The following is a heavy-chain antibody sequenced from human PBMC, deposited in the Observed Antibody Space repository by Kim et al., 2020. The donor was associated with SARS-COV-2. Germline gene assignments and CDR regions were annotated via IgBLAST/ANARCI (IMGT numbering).Heavy chain of an antibody. CDR2: ISGNSDET. Sequence: GGSLRLSCAASGFTFSNYAMTWVRQAPGKGLEWVSGISGNSDETFYADSVKGRFTISTDKSKNTVYLQMSGLRAEDTALYYCAKGRCSYGTCDMDYWGQGTLVIVSS. J-gene: IGHJ4*02. V-gene: IGHV3-23*01. D-gene: IGHD2-2*01. CDR3: AKGRCSYGTCDMDY. CDR1: GFTFSNYA.